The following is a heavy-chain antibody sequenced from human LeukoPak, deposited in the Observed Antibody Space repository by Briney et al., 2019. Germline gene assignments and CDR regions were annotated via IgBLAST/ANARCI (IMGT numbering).Heavy chain of an antibody. J-gene: IGHJ5*02. Sequence: ASVKVSCKASGYTFTSYYMHWVRQAPGQGLEWMGIINPSGGSTSYAQKFQGRVTMTRDTSTSTVYMELSSLRSEDTAVYYCARRGRDGYNSESFSWFDPWGQGTLVTVSS. CDR3: ARRGRDGYNSESFSWFDP. V-gene: IGHV1-46*01. D-gene: IGHD5-24*01. CDR1: GYTFTSYY. CDR2: INPSGGST.